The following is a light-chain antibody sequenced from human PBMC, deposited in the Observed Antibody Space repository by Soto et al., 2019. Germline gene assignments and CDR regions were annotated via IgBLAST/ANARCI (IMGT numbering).Light chain of an antibody. CDR3: QQYNYWPPS. CDR1: QSVGSN. Sequence: EVVMTQSPATLSVSPGERATLSCRASQSVGSNLAWYQQKPGQAPRLLIHGTSTRATGIPARFSGSGSGTESTLIISSLQSEDFAVYYCQQYNYWPPSLGPGTKVDIK. J-gene: IGKJ3*01. V-gene: IGKV3-15*01. CDR2: GTS.